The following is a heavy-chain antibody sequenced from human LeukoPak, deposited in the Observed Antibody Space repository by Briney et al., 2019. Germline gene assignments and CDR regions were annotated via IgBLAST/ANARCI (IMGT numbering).Heavy chain of an antibody. CDR1: GGTFSSYA. V-gene: IGHV1-69*01. CDR2: IIPTFGTA. D-gene: IGHD4/OR15-4a*01. J-gene: IGHJ4*02. CDR3: ARDKDYGEGGFDY. Sequence: SVKVSCKASGGTFSSYAISWVRQAPGQGLEWMGGIIPTFGTANYARKFQGRVTITADESTSTAYMELSSLRSEDTAVYYCARDKDYGEGGFDYWGQGTLVTVSS.